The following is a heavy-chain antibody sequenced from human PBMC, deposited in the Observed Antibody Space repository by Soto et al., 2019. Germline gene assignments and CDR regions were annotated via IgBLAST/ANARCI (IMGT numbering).Heavy chain of an antibody. D-gene: IGHD6-25*01. V-gene: IGHV3-30-3*01. CDR1: GFTFSSYA. Sequence: GGSLRLSCAASGFTFSSYAMHWVRQAPGKGLEWVAVISYDGSNKYYADSVKGRFTISRDNSKNTLYLQMNSLRAGDTAVYYCARDQGLDAFDIWGQGXMVTV. J-gene: IGHJ3*02. CDR2: ISYDGSNK. CDR3: ARDQGLDAFDI.